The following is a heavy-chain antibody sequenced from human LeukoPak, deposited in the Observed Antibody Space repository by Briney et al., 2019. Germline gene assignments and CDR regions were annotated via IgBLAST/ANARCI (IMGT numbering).Heavy chain of an antibody. CDR3: ARVDTAMVFAY. D-gene: IGHD5-18*01. CDR1: GGSFSGYY. Sequence: PSETLSLTCAVYGGSFSGYYWSWIRQPPGKGLEWIGEINHSGSTNYNPSLKSRVTISVDTSKNQFSLKLSSVTAADTAVYYCARVDTAMVFAYWGQGTLVTVPS. V-gene: IGHV4-34*01. CDR2: INHSGST. J-gene: IGHJ4*02.